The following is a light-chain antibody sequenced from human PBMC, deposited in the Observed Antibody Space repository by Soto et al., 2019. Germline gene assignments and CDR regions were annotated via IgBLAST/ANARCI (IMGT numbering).Light chain of an antibody. CDR2: DAS. J-gene: IGKJ1*01. V-gene: IGKV1-5*01. Sequence: DIQMTQSPSTLSASVGDRVTITCRASQGISSWLAWYQQKPGKAPNLLIYDASSLERGVPSRFSGSGSGTQFTLTISSLQPDDFATYYCQHYISYPRTFGQGTKVDI. CDR1: QGISSW. CDR3: QHYISYPRT.